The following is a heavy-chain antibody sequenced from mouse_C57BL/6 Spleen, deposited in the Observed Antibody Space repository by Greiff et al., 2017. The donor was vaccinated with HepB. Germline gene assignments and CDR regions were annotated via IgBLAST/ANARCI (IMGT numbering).Heavy chain of an antibody. J-gene: IGHJ4*01. CDR1: GYTFTSYW. CDR3: ASTERDYAMDY. D-gene: IGHD1-1*01. Sequence: QVLLQQPGAELVKPGASVKLSCKASGYTFTSYWMQWVKQRPGQGLEWIGEIDPSDSYTNYNQKFKGKATLTVDTSSSTAYMQLSSLTSEDSAVYYCASTERDYAMDYWGQGTSVTVSS. V-gene: IGHV1-50*01. CDR2: IDPSDSYT.